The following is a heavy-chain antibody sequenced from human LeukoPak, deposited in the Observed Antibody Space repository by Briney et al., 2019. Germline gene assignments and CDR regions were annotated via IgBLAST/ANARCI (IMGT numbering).Heavy chain of an antibody. CDR2: IYHSGST. V-gene: IGHV4-38-2*02. Sequence: SETLSLTCTVSGYSISSGYYWGWIRQPPGKGLEWIGSIYHSGSTYYNPSLKSRVTISVDKSKNQFSLKLSSVTAADTAVYYCARGSSIAAAGDYWYFDLWGRGTLVTASS. J-gene: IGHJ2*01. CDR1: GYSISSGYY. D-gene: IGHD6-13*01. CDR3: ARGSSIAAAGDYWYFDL.